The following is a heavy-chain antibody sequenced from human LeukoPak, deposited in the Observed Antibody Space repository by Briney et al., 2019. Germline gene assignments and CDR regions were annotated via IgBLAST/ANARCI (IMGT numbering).Heavy chain of an antibody. CDR2: IIPIFGTA. D-gene: IGHD6-6*01. Sequence: ASVKVSCKASGGTFSSYAISWVRQAPGQGLEWMGGIIPIFGTANYAQKFQGRVTITTDDSTSTDYMELSSLRSEDTAVYYCARGPLIAARQAYFDYWGQGTLVTVSS. J-gene: IGHJ4*02. CDR3: ARGPLIAARQAYFDY. CDR1: GGTFSSYA. V-gene: IGHV1-69*05.